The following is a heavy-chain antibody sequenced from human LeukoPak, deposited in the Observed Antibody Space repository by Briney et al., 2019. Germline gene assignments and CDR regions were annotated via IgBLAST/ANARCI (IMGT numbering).Heavy chain of an antibody. J-gene: IGHJ3*02. V-gene: IGHV4-30-4*07. Sequence: SSETLSLTCAVSGGSISSGGYSWSWIRQPPGKGLEWIGYIYYSGSTYYNPSLKSRLTISVDTSKNQFSLKLSSVTAADTAVYYCARVGGGYNFWNAFDIWGQGTKVTVSS. CDR3: ARVGGGYNFWNAFDI. CDR2: IYYSGST. D-gene: IGHD5-24*01. CDR1: GGSISSGGYS.